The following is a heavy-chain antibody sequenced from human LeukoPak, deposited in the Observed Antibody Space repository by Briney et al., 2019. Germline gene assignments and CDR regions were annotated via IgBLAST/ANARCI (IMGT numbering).Heavy chain of an antibody. Sequence: SETLSLTCAVYGGSFSVYYWSWIRQPPGKGLEWIGEINHSGSTNYNPSLKSRVTISVDTSKNQFSLKLSSVTAADTAVYYCATTPAYYDSSGYLYWGQGTLVTVSS. CDR1: GGSFSVYY. CDR2: INHSGST. J-gene: IGHJ4*02. V-gene: IGHV4-34*01. CDR3: ATTPAYYDSSGYLY. D-gene: IGHD3-22*01.